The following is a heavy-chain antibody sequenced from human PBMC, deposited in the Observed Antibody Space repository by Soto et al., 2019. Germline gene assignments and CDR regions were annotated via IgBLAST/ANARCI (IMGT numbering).Heavy chain of an antibody. Sequence: QVQLQESGPGLVKPSQTLSLACTVSGGSISNNNYFWSWIRQHPGKGLEWIGYIHYRGSAYYNPSLSVRVTILVDTTKNQFSMKLSSVTAADTAMYYCAREVNVPAAADAFDIWGQGTMVTVSS. V-gene: IGHV4-31*03. CDR3: AREVNVPAAADAFDI. CDR2: IHYRGSA. D-gene: IGHD2-2*01. CDR1: GGSISNNNYF. J-gene: IGHJ3*02.